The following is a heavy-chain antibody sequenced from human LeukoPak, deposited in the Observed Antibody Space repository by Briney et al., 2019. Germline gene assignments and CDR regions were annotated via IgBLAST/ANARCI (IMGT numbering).Heavy chain of an antibody. D-gene: IGHD3-10*01. CDR2: IHRGGTT. J-gene: IGHJ4*02. CDR1: GFTVSSNY. Sequence: GGSLRLSCAASGFTVSSNYMNWVRQAPGKGLEWVSVIHRGGTTYYADSVKGRFTISRDNSKNTLYLQMNSLRAEYTAVYYCARDGYSGSGSLFDYWGQGTLVTVSS. V-gene: IGHV3-53*01. CDR3: ARDGYSGSGSLFDY.